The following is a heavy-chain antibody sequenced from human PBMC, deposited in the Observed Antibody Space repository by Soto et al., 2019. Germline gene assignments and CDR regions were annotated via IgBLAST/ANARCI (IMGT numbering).Heavy chain of an antibody. CDR1: GLTFNRYW. CDR3: AREFCSGGNCYTYYFDP. D-gene: IGHD2-15*01. V-gene: IGHV3-74*01. J-gene: IGHJ5*02. Sequence: GGSLRLSCAASGLTFNRYWMHWVRHAPGKGLVWVSHINTDGSNTDYADSVKGRFTISRDNAKSTLFLQMNSLRDEDTAVYYCAREFCSGGNCYTYYFDPWGQGIPVTVSS. CDR2: INTDGSNT.